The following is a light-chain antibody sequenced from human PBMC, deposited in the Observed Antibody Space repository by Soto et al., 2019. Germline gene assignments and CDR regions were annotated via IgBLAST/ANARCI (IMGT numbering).Light chain of an antibody. CDR3: QQYGPSPMYT. CDR2: GAS. J-gene: IGKJ2*01. CDR1: QTVSSSE. V-gene: IGKV3-20*01. Sequence: EIVLTQSPGTLSLSPGERATLSCRASQTVSSSELAWYQQKPGQAPRLLIYGASTRATGIPGRFSGSASGTDFTLTISRMEPEDFAVYYCQQYGPSPMYTFGQGTNLEIK.